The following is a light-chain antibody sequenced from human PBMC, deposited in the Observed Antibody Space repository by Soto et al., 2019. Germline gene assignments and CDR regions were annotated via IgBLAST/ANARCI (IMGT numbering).Light chain of an antibody. Sequence: QSALTQPPSASGSPGQSVTISCTGTKSDIGVYDFVSWCQHHPGKAPRLIIYEVVQRPSGVPDRFSGSKSGNTASLTVSGLQAADEADYFCKSYAGSNTYVFGSGTKLTVL. J-gene: IGLJ1*01. V-gene: IGLV2-8*01. CDR1: KSDIGVYDF. CDR3: KSYAGSNTYV. CDR2: EVV.